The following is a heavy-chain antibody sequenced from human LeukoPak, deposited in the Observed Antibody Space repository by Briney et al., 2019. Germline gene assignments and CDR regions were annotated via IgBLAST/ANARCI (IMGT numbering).Heavy chain of an antibody. V-gene: IGHV1-2*06. D-gene: IGHD3-10*01. CDR2: INPNSGGT. CDR3: AYHWFGELSRFDY. CDR1: GYTFTGYY. J-gene: IGHJ4*02. Sequence: GASVKVSCKASGYTFTGYYMHWVRQAPGQGLEWMGRINPNSGGTNYAQKFQGRVTMTRDTSISTAYMELSRLRSDDTAVYYCAYHWFGELSRFDYWGQGTLVTVSS.